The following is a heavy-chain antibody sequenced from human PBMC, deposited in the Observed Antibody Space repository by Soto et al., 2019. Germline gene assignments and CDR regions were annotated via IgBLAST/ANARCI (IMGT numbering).Heavy chain of an antibody. V-gene: IGHV5-51*01. CDR3: ARTYYYDSSGYYYYYCGMDV. CDR1: GYSFTSYW. CDR2: IYPGDSDT. Sequence: PGESLKISCKGSGYSFTSYWIGWVRQMPGKGLEWMGIIYPGDSDTRYSPSFQGQVTISADKSISTAYLQWSSLKASDTAMYYCARTYYYDSSGYYYYYCGMDVWGQGTTVTVSS. J-gene: IGHJ6*02. D-gene: IGHD3-22*01.